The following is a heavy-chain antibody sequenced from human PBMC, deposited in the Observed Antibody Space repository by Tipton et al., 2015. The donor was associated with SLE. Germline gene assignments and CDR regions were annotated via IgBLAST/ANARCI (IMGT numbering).Heavy chain of an antibody. CDR2: IRSNPNSYAT. D-gene: IGHD3-10*01. CDR1: GFTFSGSA. Sequence: SLRLSCAASGFTFSGSAIHWVRQASGKGLEWVGRIRSNPNSYATEFAASVNGRFTISRDDSKNTAYLQMNSLKIEDTAVYYCTRQDYYGSGDFYFYYYMDVWGKGPRSPSP. V-gene: IGHV3-73*01. CDR3: TRQDYYGSGDFYFYYYMDV. J-gene: IGHJ6*03.